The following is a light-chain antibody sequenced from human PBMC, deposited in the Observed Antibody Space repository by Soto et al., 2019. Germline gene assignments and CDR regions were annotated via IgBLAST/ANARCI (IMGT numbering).Light chain of an antibody. CDR3: QQLNSYPT. CDR2: AAS. V-gene: IGKV1-9*01. J-gene: IGKJ5*01. Sequence: LTASVGDRVTITCRASQGVSTYLAWYQQKPGKAPKLLIYAASTLQSGVPSRFSGSGSGTDFTLTISSLQPEDFATYYCQQLNSYPTFGQGTRLEIK. CDR1: QGVSTY.